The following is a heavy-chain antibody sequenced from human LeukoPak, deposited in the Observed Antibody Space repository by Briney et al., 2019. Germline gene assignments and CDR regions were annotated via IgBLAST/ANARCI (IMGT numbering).Heavy chain of an antibody. V-gene: IGHV4-61*01. Sequence: SETLSLTCTVSGGSVSSGSYYWSWIRQPPGERLEWIGYIYYTGSTTYNPSLKSRVTMSLDTSKNQFSLKLTSVTAADTAVYYCAREWITGGSYPRWFDPWGQGTLVTVSS. CDR2: IYYTGST. CDR3: AREWITGGSYPRWFDP. CDR1: GGSVSSGSYY. D-gene: IGHD1-26*01. J-gene: IGHJ5*02.